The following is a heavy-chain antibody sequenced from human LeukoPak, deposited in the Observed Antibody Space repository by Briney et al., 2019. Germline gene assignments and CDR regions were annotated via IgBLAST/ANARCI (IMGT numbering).Heavy chain of an antibody. Sequence: SETLSLTCTVFGYFISSGFYWGWIRQPPGKGLEWIGSIYHSGSTDYNESLKSRVTITVDTSQNQISLKLSSVTAADTAVYYCARTSIAAAGKRRYFQHWGQGTLVTVSS. D-gene: IGHD6-13*01. V-gene: IGHV4-38-2*02. J-gene: IGHJ1*01. CDR3: ARTSIAAAGKRRYFQH. CDR1: GYFISSGFY. CDR2: IYHSGST.